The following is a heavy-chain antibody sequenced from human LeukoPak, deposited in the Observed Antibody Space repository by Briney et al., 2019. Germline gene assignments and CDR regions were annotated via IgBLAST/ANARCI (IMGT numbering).Heavy chain of an antibody. D-gene: IGHD1-14*01. J-gene: IGHJ4*02. Sequence: SETLSLTCTVSGGSISSSSSYWGWIRQPPGKGLDWIGNIYYGGGTYDNASLKSRVTISVDASKNEFSLKLSSVTAADTAVYFCATVGSITGTFDYWGQGILVTVSS. CDR3: ATVGSITGTFDY. V-gene: IGHV4-39*01. CDR1: GGSISSSSSY. CDR2: IYYGGGT.